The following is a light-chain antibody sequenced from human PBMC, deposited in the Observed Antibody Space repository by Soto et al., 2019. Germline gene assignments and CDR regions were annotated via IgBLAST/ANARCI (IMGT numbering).Light chain of an antibody. V-gene: IGLV3-21*02. CDR2: DDS. CDR1: NIGGKS. CDR3: QVWDSTSDHVV. J-gene: IGLJ2*01. Sequence: SYELTQPPSVSVAPGQMARITCGGNNIGGKSVHWFQQKPGQAPVLVVYDDSDRPSGIPERFSGSNSGNTATLTISRVEAGDEADYFCQVWDSTSDHVVFGGGTQLTVL.